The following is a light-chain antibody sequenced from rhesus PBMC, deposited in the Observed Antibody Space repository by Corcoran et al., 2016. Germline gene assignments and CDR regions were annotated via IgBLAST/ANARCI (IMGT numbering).Light chain of an antibody. J-gene: IGKJ2*01. Sequence: EIVMTQSPATLSLSPGERATLSCRASQSVSSRFAWYQQKPGPAPRLLIYDASSRVTGIPDRLSGSGSWTDFTLTISSLEPEDVAVYFCQQESNWSYSFGQGTKVEIK. V-gene: IGKV3-17*02. CDR3: QQESNWSYS. CDR2: DAS. CDR1: QSVSSR.